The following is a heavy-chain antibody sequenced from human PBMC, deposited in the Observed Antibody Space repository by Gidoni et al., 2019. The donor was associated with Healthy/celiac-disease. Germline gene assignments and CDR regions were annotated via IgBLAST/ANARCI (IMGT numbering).Heavy chain of an antibody. Sequence: EVQLVPSGAEVKKPGESLRISCTGSAYSCTSYWIGLVRQMPGKGLEWMGIIDPGESDTRYSPSFQGQVTISADKSISTAYLQWSSLKASDTAMYYCSSLSGSQGVWFDPWGQGTLVTVSS. D-gene: IGHD1-26*01. CDR3: SSLSGSQGVWFDP. CDR2: IDPGESDT. V-gene: IGHV5-51*01. J-gene: IGHJ5*02. CDR1: AYSCTSYW.